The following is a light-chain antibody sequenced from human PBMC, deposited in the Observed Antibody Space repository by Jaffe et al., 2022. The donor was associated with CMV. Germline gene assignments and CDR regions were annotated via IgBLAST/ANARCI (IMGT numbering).Light chain of an antibody. J-gene: IGLJ2*01. Sequence: QSALTQPASVSASPGQSITISCTGTSSDIGGYDFVSWYQQHPDKAPKLIIYEVDDRPSGISNRFSGSKSGNTASLTISGLQAGDEAHYFCSSFTGSRTVVFGGGTKLTVL. CDR1: SSDIGGYDF. CDR3: SSFTGSRTVV. CDR2: EVD. V-gene: IGLV2-14*03.